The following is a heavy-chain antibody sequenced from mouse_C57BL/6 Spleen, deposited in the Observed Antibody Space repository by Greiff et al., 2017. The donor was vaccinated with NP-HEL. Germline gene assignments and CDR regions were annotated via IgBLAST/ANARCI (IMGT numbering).Heavy chain of an antibody. CDR1: GYTFTDYY. CDR2: IYPGSGNT. Sequence: VQLQQSGAELVRPGASVKLSCKASGYTFTDYYINWVKQRPGQGLEWIARIYPGSGNTYYNEKFKGKATLTAEKSSSTAYMQLSSLTSEDSAVYFCARGAGSRHAWFAYWGQGTLVTVSA. CDR3: ARGAGSRHAWFAY. D-gene: IGHD1-1*01. J-gene: IGHJ3*01. V-gene: IGHV1-76*01.